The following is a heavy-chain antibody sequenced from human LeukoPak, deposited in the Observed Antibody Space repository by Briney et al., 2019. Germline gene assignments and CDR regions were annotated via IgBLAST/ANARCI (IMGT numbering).Heavy chain of an antibody. Sequence: GGSLRLSCVASGITFSNYAVSWVRQAPEKGLDWVSVISGSAHKIRYADSVKGRFTISRDNSKNTLYLQMNSLRDEDTAVYYCAKGSSTVSNWGQGTLVTVSS. CDR3: AKGSSTVSN. V-gene: IGHV3-23*01. CDR2: ISGSAHKI. J-gene: IGHJ4*02. D-gene: IGHD4-17*01. CDR1: GITFSNYA.